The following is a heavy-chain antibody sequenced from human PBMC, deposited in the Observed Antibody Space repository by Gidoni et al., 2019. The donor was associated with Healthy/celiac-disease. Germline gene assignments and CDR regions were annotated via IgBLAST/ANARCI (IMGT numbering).Heavy chain of an antibody. J-gene: IGHJ4*02. D-gene: IGHD3-3*01. Sequence: QVQLQESGPGLVKPSQTLSLTCTVSGGSISRGGYYWSWIRQHPGKGLEWIGYIYYSGSTYYNPSLKSLVTISVDTSKNQFSLKLSSVTAADTAVYYCARGVRFLEWYILDYWGQGTLVTVSS. CDR1: GGSISRGGYY. V-gene: IGHV4-31*01. CDR3: ARGVRFLEWYILDY. CDR2: IYYSGST.